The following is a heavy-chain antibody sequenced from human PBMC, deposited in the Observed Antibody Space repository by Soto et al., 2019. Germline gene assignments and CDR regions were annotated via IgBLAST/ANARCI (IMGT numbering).Heavy chain of an antibody. CDR1: GGSISSSSYY. J-gene: IGHJ5*02. CDR2: IYYSGST. CDR3: ARPLAAPGYSNWFDP. Sequence: QLQLQESGPGLVKPSETLSLTCTVSGGSISSSSYYWGWIRQPPGKGLEWIGSIYYSGSTYYNPSLTSRVTISVDTSKNQFSLKLSSVTAADTAVYYCARPLAAPGYSNWFDPWGQGTLVTVSS. V-gene: IGHV4-39*01. D-gene: IGHD2-15*01.